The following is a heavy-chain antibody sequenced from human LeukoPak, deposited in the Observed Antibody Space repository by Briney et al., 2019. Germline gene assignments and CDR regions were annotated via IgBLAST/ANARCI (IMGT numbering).Heavy chain of an antibody. Sequence: SVKVSCKASGGTFSSYAISWVRQAPGQGLEWMGGIIPIFGTANYAQKFQGRVTITTDESTSTAYMELSSLRSEDTAVYYCATSRRVGATIQSYYFDYWGQGTLVTVSS. V-gene: IGHV1-69*05. D-gene: IGHD1-26*01. CDR3: ATSRRVGATIQSYYFDY. CDR1: GGTFSSYA. CDR2: IIPIFGTA. J-gene: IGHJ4*02.